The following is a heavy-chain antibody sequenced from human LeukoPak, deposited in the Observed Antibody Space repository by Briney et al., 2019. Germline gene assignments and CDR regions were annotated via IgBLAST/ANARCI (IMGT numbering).Heavy chain of an antibody. J-gene: IGHJ4*02. D-gene: IGHD2-21*01. CDR3: ARLNGGDYFDY. CDR2: IYYGGST. V-gene: IGHV4-59*08. CDR1: GGSISSYY. Sequence: SETLSLTCTVSGGSISSYYWSWIRQPPGKGLEWIGYIYYGGSTNYNPSLKSRVTISVDTSKNQFSLKLSSVTAADTAVYYCARLNGGDYFDYWGQGTLVTVSS.